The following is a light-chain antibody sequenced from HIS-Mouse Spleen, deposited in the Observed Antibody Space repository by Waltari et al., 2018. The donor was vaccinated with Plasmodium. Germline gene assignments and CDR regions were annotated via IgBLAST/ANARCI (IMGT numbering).Light chain of an antibody. CDR3: LSADSSGTYWV. V-gene: IGLV3-16*01. J-gene: IGLJ3*02. CDR1: ALPKKY. Sequence: SHALTQPPSVSVSLGQMARITCSGEALPKKYAYWDQQKPGHFPVLVIYNDIERPSGIPERFSGSSSGTRGTLTISGGQAEDEADYYCLSADSSGTYWVFGGGTKLTVL. CDR2: NDI.